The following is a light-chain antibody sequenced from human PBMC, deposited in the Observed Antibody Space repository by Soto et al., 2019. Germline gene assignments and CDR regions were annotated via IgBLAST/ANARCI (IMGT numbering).Light chain of an antibody. CDR3: CSSTTTSTLV. V-gene: IGLV2-14*01. CDR1: SSDVGGYNY. CDR2: EVS. Sequence: QSALTQPASVSGSPGQSIAISCTGTSSDVGGYNYVSWYQQHPGKAPKLMRYEVSNRPSGVSSRLSGSKSGSTASLTISGLQAEDEGDYYCCSSTTTSTLVFGTGTKVTVL. J-gene: IGLJ1*01.